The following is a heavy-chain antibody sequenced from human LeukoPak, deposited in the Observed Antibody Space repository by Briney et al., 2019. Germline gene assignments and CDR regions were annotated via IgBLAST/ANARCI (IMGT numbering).Heavy chain of an antibody. D-gene: IGHD5-24*01. V-gene: IGHV3-30-3*01. CDR2: ISYDGSNK. CDR1: GFTFSSYA. Sequence: PGGSLRLSCAASGFTFSSYAMHWVRQAPGKGLEWVAVISYDGSNKYYADSVKGRFTISRDNSKDTLYLQMNSLRPEDTAVYYCAKDVELAPFDYWGQGILVTVSS. CDR3: AKDVELAPFDY. J-gene: IGHJ4*02.